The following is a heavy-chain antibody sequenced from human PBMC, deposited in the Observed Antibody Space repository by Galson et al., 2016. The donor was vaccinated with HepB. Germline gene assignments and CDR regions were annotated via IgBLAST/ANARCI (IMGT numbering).Heavy chain of an antibody. CDR1: GYTFINYY. V-gene: IGHV1-46*01. J-gene: IGHJ5*02. CDR2: INPLSGGT. CDR3: ARAIMTPSDNWFDP. Sequence: SVKVSCKASGYTFINYYIHWVRQAPGQGLEWMGIINPLSGGTYYAQTFKGRVTMTRDTSTNTVSMELSSLRSEDTAVYYCARAIMTPSDNWFDPWGQGSLVTVSS. D-gene: IGHD2-8*01.